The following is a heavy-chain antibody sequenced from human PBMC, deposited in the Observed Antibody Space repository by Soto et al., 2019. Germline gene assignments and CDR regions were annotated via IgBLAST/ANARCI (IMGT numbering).Heavy chain of an antibody. J-gene: IGHJ4*02. V-gene: IGHV3-53*01. CDR3: ARDYGGSYSFDS. CDR1: GFTVSSNY. Sequence: EVQLVESGGGLIQPGGSLRLSCAASGFTVSSNYMSWVRQAPGKGLEGVSVIYSGGSTYYADSVKGRFTIYRDNSKNTLYIQMNSLRAEDTAVYYGARDYGGSYSFDSWGQGTLVTVSS. D-gene: IGHD3-10*01. CDR2: IYSGGST.